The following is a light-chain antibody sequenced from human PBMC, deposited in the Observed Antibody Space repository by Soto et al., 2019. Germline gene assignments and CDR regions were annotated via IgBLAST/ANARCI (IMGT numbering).Light chain of an antibody. CDR2: GAS. CDR3: QHYDNSPPSVT. V-gene: IGKV3-20*01. J-gene: IGKJ3*01. Sequence: EIVMTQSPATLSVSPGETATLSCRASQSVSNNVAWYQQKPGQAPRLLIYGASSRATGIPDRLSGSGSGTDFTLTISRLEPEDFAVYYCQHYDNSPPSVTFGPGTKVDIK. CDR1: QSVSNN.